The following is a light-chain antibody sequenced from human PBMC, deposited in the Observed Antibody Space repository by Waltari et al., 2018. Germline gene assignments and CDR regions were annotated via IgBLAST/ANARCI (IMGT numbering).Light chain of an antibody. CDR2: DAS. Sequence: DIQMTQSPSTLSASVGDRVTITCRASDNISRWLAWYQQKPGKAPKVLIYDASSMGSGVPSRFSGSGSGTEFTLTISSLQPDDSATYYCQQYTTYSGTFGQGTKVEIK. CDR3: QQYTTYSGT. J-gene: IGKJ1*01. V-gene: IGKV1-5*01. CDR1: DNISRW.